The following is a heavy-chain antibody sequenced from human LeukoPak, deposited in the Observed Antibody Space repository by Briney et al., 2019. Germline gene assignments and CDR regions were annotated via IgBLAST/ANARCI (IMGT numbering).Heavy chain of an antibody. V-gene: IGHV1-58*02. D-gene: IGHD2-15*01. CDR2: IVVGSGNT. CDR1: GFTFTSSA. J-gene: IGHJ6*03. CDR3: AALSYCSGGSCYYYYMDV. Sequence: SVKVSCKASGFTFTSSAMQWVRQARGQRLEWIGWIVVGSGNTNYAQKFQERVTITRDMSTSTAYMELSSLRSEDTAVYYCAALSYCSGGSCYYYYMDVWGKGTTVTVSS.